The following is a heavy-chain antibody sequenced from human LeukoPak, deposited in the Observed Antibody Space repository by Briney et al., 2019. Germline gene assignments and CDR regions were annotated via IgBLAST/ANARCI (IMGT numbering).Heavy chain of an antibody. CDR2: INPNSGGT. CDR1: GYTFTGYY. CDR3: ARKRXGXTGXLNSSRNWFDP. J-gene: IGHJ5*02. D-gene: IGHD3-9*01. V-gene: IGHV1-2*02. Sequence: ASVKVSCKASGYTFTGYYMHWVRQAPGQGLEWMGWINPNSGGTNYAQKFQGRVTMTRDTSISTAYMELSRLRSDDTAVYYCARKRXGXTGXLNSSRNWFDPWGQGTLVTVSS.